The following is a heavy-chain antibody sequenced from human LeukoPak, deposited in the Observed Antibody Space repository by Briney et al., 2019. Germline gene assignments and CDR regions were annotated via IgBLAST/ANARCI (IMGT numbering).Heavy chain of an antibody. CDR3: ARDGYSSSWPDY. D-gene: IGHD6-13*01. CDR2: ISSSSSYI. CDR1: GFTLSSYS. V-gene: IGHV3-21*01. J-gene: IGHJ4*02. Sequence: GGSLRLSCAASGFTLSSYSMNWVRQAPGKGLEWVSSISSSSSYIYYADSVKGRFTISRDNAKNSLYLQMNSLRAEDTAVYYCARDGYSSSWPDYWGQGTLVTVSS.